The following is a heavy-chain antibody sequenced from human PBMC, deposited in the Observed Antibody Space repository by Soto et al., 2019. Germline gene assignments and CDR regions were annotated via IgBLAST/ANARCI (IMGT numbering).Heavy chain of an antibody. CDR3: ARVRGYYSYYFDY. CDR2: IYYSGST. CDR1: PGSMSRYY. V-gene: IGHV4-59*01. Sequence: LXLACTFAPGSMSRYYCSLVRQRPGKGLEWIGYIYYSGSTNYNPSLKSRVTISVVTSKNQFSLKLSSVTAADTAVYYCARVRGYYSYYFDYWGQGTLVIVSS. J-gene: IGHJ4*02. D-gene: IGHD3-22*01.